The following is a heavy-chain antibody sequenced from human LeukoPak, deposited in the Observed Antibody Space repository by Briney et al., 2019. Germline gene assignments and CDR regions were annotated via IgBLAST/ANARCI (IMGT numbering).Heavy chain of an antibody. CDR1: GGSISSYY. J-gene: IGHJ5*02. CDR3: ARDHKATIRGVQET. Sequence: SETLSLTCTVSGGSISSYYWSWIRQPAGKGLEWIGRIYTSGSTNYNPSLESRVTRSVDTSKNQFSLKLSSVTAADTAVYYCARDHKATIRGVQETWGQGTLVTVSS. D-gene: IGHD5-12*01. V-gene: IGHV4-4*07. CDR2: IYTSGST.